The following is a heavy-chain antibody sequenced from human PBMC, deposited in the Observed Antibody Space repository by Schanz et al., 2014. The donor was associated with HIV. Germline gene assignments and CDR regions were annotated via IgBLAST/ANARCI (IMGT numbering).Heavy chain of an antibody. V-gene: IGHV3-15*01. Sequence: EVQLVESGGGLVKPGGSLRLSCAASGFTFSSYAMSWVRQAPGKGLEWIGLIKSKTDGGTTDYAAPVKGRFIISRDDSKDPLYLQMNSLKTEHTAMYYCAPALLSWGQGTLVTVSS. J-gene: IGHJ1*01. CDR2: IKSKTDGGTT. CDR3: APALLS. CDR1: GFTFSSYA.